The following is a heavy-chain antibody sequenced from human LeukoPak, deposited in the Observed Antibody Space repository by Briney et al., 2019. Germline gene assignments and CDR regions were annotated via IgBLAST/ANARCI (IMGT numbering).Heavy chain of an antibody. CDR1: GYTFTSYG. Sequence: GASVKVSCKASGYTFTSYGISWVRQAPGQGLEWTGWISAYNGNTNYAQKLQGRVTMTTDTSTSTAYMELRSLRSDDTAVYYCARDPHPELVVPADNDNWFDPWGQGTLVTVSS. V-gene: IGHV1-18*01. CDR2: ISAYNGNT. CDR3: ARDPHPELVVPADNDNWFDP. J-gene: IGHJ5*02. D-gene: IGHD2-2*01.